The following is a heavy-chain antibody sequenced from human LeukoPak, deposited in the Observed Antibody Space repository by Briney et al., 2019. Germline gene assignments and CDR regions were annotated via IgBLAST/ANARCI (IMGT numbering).Heavy chain of an antibody. J-gene: IGHJ4*02. CDR1: GFTVSSNE. V-gene: IGHV3-38-3*01. CDR3: ASVNPIAVAGIRLDY. D-gene: IGHD6-19*01. Sequence: PGGSLRLSCAASGFTVSSNEMSWVRQAPGKGLEWVSSISGGSTYYADSRKGRFTISRDNSKNTLHLQMNSLRAEDTAVYYCASVNPIAVAGIRLDYWGQGTLVTVSS. CDR2: ISGGST.